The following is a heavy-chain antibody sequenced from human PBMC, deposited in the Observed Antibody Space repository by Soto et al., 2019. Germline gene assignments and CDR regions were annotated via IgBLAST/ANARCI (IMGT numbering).Heavy chain of an antibody. Sequence: TLSLTCIGSGGSANSDYYHWTWIRQSPGKGLEWIGYIHHSGAILYNPSFKSRLAISVDTSKNQFSLHLSSVTDTDTAVYFCAREDDGGDSLDVWGQGTTVTVSS. D-gene: IGHD2-21*02. CDR1: GGSANSDYYH. V-gene: IGHV4-30-4*08. J-gene: IGHJ6*02. CDR3: AREDDGGDSLDV. CDR2: IHHSGAI.